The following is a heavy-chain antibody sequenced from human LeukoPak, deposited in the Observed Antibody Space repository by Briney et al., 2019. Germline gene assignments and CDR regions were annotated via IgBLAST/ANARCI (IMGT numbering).Heavy chain of an antibody. CDR1: GFTFSSYA. D-gene: IGHD5-12*01. V-gene: IGHV3-30-3*01. J-gene: IGHJ4*02. CDR3: ARDSYSGSD. Sequence: GRSLRLSCAASGFTFSSYAMHWVRQAPGKGLEWVAVISYDGSNKYYADSVKGRFTISRDNSKNTLYLQMNSLRAEDTAVYYCARDSYSGSDWGQGTLVTVSS. CDR2: ISYDGSNK.